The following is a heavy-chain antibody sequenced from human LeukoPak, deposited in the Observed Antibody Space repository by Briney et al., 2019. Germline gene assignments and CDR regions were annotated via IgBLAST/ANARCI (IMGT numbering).Heavy chain of an antibody. CDR2: IYYSGST. D-gene: IGHD5-24*01. V-gene: IGHV4-59*08. CDR3: ARLPNGSSPGYYFDY. Sequence: SETLSLTCTVSGGSLSSYYWSWMRQPPGKGLEGIGYIYYSGSTNYNPSLKSRVTISVDTSKNQFSLKLSSVTAADTAVYYCARLPNGSSPGYYFDYWGQGTLVTVSS. CDR1: GGSLSSYY. J-gene: IGHJ4*02.